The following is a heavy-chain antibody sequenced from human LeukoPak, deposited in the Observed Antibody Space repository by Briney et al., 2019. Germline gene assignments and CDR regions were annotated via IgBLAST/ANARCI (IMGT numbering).Heavy chain of an antibody. Sequence: LTGGSLRLSCAASRFTLSNYWMSWVRQAPGKGLEWVANIKQDGSETYYVDSVKGRFTISRDNAKNSLSLQMNSLRAEDTAVYYCARQRGSGCLDYWGQGTLVTVSS. D-gene: IGHD6-19*01. CDR3: ARQRGSGCLDY. V-gene: IGHV3-7*01. CDR1: RFTLSNYW. J-gene: IGHJ4*02. CDR2: IKQDGSET.